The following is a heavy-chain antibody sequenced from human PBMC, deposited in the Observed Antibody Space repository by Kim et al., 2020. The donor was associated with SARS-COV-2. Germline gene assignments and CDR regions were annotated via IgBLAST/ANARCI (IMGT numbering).Heavy chain of an antibody. D-gene: IGHD6-19*01. Sequence: GGSLRLSCAASGFTFSSYGMHWVRQAPGKGLEWVAVISYDGSNKYYADSVKGRFTISRDNSKNTLYLQMNSLRAEDTAVYYCAKVPNSVAGSPWGQGTLVTVSS. CDR3: AKVPNSVAGSP. V-gene: IGHV3-30*18. CDR1: GFTFSSYG. J-gene: IGHJ5*02. CDR2: ISYDGSNK.